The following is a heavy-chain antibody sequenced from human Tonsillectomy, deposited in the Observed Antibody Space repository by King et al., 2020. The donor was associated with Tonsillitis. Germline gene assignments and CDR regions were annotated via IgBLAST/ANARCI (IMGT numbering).Heavy chain of an antibody. CDR1: GGSISSGGYS. V-gene: IGHV4-30-2*01. J-gene: IGHJ3*02. Sequence: QLQESGSGLVKPSQTLSLTCAVSGGSISSGGYSWSWIRQPPGKGLEWIGYIYHSGSTYYNPSLKSRVTISADRSKNQFSLKLSSVTAADTAVYYCARDWRSAFDIWGQGTMVTVSS. CDR2: IYHSGST. CDR3: ARDWRSAFDI. D-gene: IGHD3-3*01.